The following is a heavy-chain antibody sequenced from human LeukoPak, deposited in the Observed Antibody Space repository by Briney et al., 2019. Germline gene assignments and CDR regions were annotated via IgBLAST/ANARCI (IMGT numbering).Heavy chain of an antibody. CDR2: ISSSSSYI. D-gene: IGHD1-26*01. Sequence: GGSLRLSCAASGFTFSSYSMNWVRQAPGKGLEWVSSISSSSSYIYYADSLKGRFTISRDNAKNSLYLQMNSLRAEDTAVYYCARSLVVGATYPYHWGQGTLVTVSS. V-gene: IGHV3-21*01. J-gene: IGHJ5*02. CDR1: GFTFSSYS. CDR3: ARSLVVGATYPYH.